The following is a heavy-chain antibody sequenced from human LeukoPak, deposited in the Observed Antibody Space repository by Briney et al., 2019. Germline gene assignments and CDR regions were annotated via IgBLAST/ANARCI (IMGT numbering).Heavy chain of an antibody. D-gene: IGHD4/OR15-4a*01. V-gene: IGHV1-2*02. CDR2: INPNSGGT. Sequence: ASVKVSCTASGYTFTAYYMHWVRQSPGQGRGGMGWINPNSGGTTNAQTFQGRVTMTRDTSIRTAYMELSRLRSDDTAVYYCARVKHDYGARADAFDIWGQGTMVTVSS. J-gene: IGHJ3*02. CDR1: GYTFTAYY. CDR3: ARVKHDYGARADAFDI.